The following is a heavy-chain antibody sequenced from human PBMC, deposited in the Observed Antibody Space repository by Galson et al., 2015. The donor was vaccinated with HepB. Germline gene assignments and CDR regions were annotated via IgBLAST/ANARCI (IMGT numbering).Heavy chain of an antibody. CDR3: ARVFFGSGNSPAYWYFDL. V-gene: IGHV3-48*02. CDR2: ISSTGTTI. D-gene: IGHD3-10*01. Sequence: ALRLPCGSSGLTFCSYTMIWVRRAPGMGLEAVSYISSTGTTISYADSLKGRFIVSRHNAQNSLGRQMNSLSDEDTAVYYCARVFFGSGNSPAYWYFDLWGRGTLVTVSS. J-gene: IGHJ2*01. CDR1: GLTFCSYT.